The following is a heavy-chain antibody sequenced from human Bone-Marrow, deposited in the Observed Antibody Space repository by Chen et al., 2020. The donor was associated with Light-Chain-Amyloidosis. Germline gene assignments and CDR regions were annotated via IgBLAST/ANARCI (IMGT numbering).Heavy chain of an antibody. J-gene: IGHJ3*02. D-gene: IGHD4-17*01. V-gene: IGHV3-7*01. CDR1: GFTFSNYW. Sequence: EVQLVESGGGLVQPGGSLRLSCVASGFTFSNYWMNWVRQAPGAGLEWGANIRQSGDEKNYVDSVEDRFTSSRDNAKNAMYLQINSLRVDETAVYYCARSPTGASQAFDIWGQGTTVIVS. CDR3: ARSPTGASQAFDI. CDR2: IRQSGDEK.